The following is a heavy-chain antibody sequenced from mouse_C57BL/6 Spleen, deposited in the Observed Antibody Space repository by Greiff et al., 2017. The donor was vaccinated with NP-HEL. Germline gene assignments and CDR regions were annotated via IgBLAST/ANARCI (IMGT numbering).Heavy chain of an antibody. J-gene: IGHJ3*01. Sequence: QVQLQQPGTELVKPGASVKLSCKASGYTFTSYWMHWVKQRPGQGLEWIGNINPSNGGTHYNEKFKSKATLTVDKSSSTAYMQLSSLTSEDSAVYYCARGGNYYGSSYTWFAYWGQGTLVTVSA. D-gene: IGHD1-1*01. CDR2: INPSNGGT. CDR3: ARGGNYYGSSYTWFAY. V-gene: IGHV1-53*01. CDR1: GYTFTSYW.